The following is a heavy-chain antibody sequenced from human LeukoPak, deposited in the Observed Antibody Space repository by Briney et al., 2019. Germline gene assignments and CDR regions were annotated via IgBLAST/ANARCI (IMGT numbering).Heavy chain of an antibody. J-gene: IGHJ4*02. CDR2: IYSGGST. D-gene: IGHD3-22*01. CDR1: GFTVSSNY. Sequence: GGSLRLSCAASGFTVSSNYMSWVRQAPGKGLEWVSVIYSGGSTYYADSVKGRFTISRDNSKNTLYLQMNSLRAEDTAVYYCAKDSYYYDSSGYHYFDYWGQGTLVTVSS. CDR3: AKDSYYYDSSGYHYFDY. V-gene: IGHV3-53*05.